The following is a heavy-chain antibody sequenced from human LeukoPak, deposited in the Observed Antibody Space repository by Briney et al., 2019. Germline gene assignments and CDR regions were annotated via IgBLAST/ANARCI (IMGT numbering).Heavy chain of an antibody. D-gene: IGHD1-26*01. CDR2: IKDDGSDK. CDR3: VRASGRYYFDY. CDR1: GFTFRNFW. V-gene: IGHV3-7*01. Sequence: GGSLRLSCGASGFTFRNFWMNWVRQAPGKGLEWVANIKDDGSDKYYVDSVKGRFSISKDNAKNSLYLQMNSLRVEDTAVYYCVRASGRYYFDYWGQGTLVTVSS. J-gene: IGHJ4*02.